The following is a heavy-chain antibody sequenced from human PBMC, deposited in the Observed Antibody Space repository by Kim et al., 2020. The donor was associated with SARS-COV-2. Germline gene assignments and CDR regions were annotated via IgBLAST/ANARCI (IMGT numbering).Heavy chain of an antibody. D-gene: IGHD6-13*01. CDR1: GFTFSSYA. V-gene: IGHV3-30-3*01. CDR3: ATDSSSWLFTY. Sequence: GGSLRLSCAASGFTFSSYAMHWVRQAPGKGLEWVAVISYDGSNKYYADSVKGRFTISRDNSKNTLYLQMNSLRAEDTAVYYCATDSSSWLFTYWGQGTLV. J-gene: IGHJ4*02. CDR2: ISYDGSNK.